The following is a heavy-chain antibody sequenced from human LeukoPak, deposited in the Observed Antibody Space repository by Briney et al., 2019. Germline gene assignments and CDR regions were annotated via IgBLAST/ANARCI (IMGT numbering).Heavy chain of an antibody. CDR1: GFTFSSYS. V-gene: IGHV3-21*01. CDR2: ISSSSSYI. CDR3: ARDPTPPYDSSGYFDY. D-gene: IGHD3-22*01. Sequence: GGSLRLSCAASGFTFSSYSMNWVRQAPGKGLEWVSSISSSSSYIYYADSAKGRFTISRDNAKNSLYLQMNSLRAEDTAVYYCARDPTPPYDSSGYFDYWGQGTLVTVSS. J-gene: IGHJ4*02.